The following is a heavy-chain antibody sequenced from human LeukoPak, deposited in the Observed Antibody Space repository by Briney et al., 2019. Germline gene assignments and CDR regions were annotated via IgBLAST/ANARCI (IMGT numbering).Heavy chain of an antibody. Sequence: SQTLSLTCTVSGGSISSGDYYWSWIRQPPGKGLEWIGYIYYSGSTYYNPSLKSRVTISVDTSKNQFSLKLSSVTAADTAVYYCARVMGGGSYYVVGAFDIWGQGTMVTVSS. CDR1: GGSISSGDYY. J-gene: IGHJ3*02. CDR3: ARVMGGGSYYVVGAFDI. CDR2: IYYSGST. V-gene: IGHV4-30-4*01. D-gene: IGHD1-26*01.